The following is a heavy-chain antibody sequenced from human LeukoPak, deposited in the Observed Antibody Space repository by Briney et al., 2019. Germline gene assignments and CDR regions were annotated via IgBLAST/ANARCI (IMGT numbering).Heavy chain of an antibody. D-gene: IGHD4-17*01. CDR3: ARDYGDYDLGAFDI. CDR2: IYHSGST. J-gene: IGHJ3*02. CDR1: GGSISSGGYS. Sequence: SETLPLTCAVSGGSISSGGYSWSWIRQPPGKGLEWIGYIYHSGSTYYNPSLKSRDTISVDRSKNQFSLKLSSVTAADTAVYYCARDYGDYDLGAFDIWGQGTMVTVSS. V-gene: IGHV4-30-2*01.